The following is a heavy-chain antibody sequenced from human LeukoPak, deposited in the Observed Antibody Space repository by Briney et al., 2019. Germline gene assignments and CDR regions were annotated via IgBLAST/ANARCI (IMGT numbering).Heavy chain of an antibody. CDR3: ARVGLTSPDAFDI. V-gene: IGHV1-18*01. D-gene: IGHD6-19*01. Sequence: ASVKVSCKASNYTFNNFGITWVRQAPGQGLEWMGWISPYNENTTYAQNLQGRVTMTSDTSTSTAYMELTSLTSDDTAVYYCARVGLTSPDAFDIWGQGTMVTVSS. J-gene: IGHJ3*02. CDR2: ISPYNENT. CDR1: NYTFNNFG.